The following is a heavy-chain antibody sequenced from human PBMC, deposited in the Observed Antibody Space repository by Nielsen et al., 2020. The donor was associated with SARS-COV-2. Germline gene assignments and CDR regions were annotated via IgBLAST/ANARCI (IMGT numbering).Heavy chain of an antibody. Sequence: GGSLRLPCAASGFTFSSHAMSWVRQAPGKGPEWVSAISGSGGSTYYADSVKGRFTISRDNSKNTLYLQMNSLRAEDTAVYYCAKDGEVLRFWEWLSEKSYYFDYWGQGALVTVSS. V-gene: IGHV3-23*01. CDR1: GFTFSSHA. CDR3: AKDGEVLRFWEWLSEKSYYFDY. J-gene: IGHJ4*01. CDR2: ISGSGGST. D-gene: IGHD3-3*01.